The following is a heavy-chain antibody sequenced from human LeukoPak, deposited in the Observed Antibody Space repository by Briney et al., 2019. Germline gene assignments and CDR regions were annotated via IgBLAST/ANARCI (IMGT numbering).Heavy chain of an antibody. CDR1: GFSVSSNY. CDR3: ARSTYYYDSSGYYYFDY. CDR2: IYSGGST. V-gene: IGHV3-53*01. D-gene: IGHD3-22*01. Sequence: GGSLRLSCAASGFSVSSNYMSWVRQAPGKGLEWVSVIYSGGSTYYADSVKGRFTISRDNSKNTLYLQMKSLRAEDTAVYYCARSTYYYDSSGYYYFDYWGQGTLITVSS. J-gene: IGHJ4*02.